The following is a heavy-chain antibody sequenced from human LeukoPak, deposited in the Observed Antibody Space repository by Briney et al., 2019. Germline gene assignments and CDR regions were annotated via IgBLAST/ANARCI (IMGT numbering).Heavy chain of an antibody. D-gene: IGHD2-15*01. CDR1: GFTFSNYG. Sequence: QPGGSLRLSCAASGFTFSNYGMHWVRQAPGKGLEWVAFIRYDGSKKYYADSVKGRFTISRDNSKNTLYLQLNSLRAEDTAVYYCAKGAKRLGYCSGGTCYSNYDYYYMDVWGKGTTVTISS. CDR2: IRYDGSKK. CDR3: AKGAKRLGYCSGGTCYSNYDYYYMDV. J-gene: IGHJ6*03. V-gene: IGHV3-30*02.